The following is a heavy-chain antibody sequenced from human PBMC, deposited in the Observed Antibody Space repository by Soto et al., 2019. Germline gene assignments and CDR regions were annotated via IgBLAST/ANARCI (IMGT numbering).Heavy chain of an antibody. Sequence: ASVKVSCKASGYTFTSFDINWVRQATGQGLEWMGWMSPNSGNTGYAQKFQGRVTMTRDASISTAYMELSSLTSEDTAVYYCARGVTAGVDYWGQGTLVTVSS. CDR1: GYTFTSFD. CDR2: MSPNSGNT. D-gene: IGHD1-26*01. V-gene: IGHV1-8*01. J-gene: IGHJ4*02. CDR3: ARGVTAGVDY.